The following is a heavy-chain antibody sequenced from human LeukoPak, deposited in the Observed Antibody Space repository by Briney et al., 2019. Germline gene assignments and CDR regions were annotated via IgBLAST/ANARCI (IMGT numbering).Heavy chain of an antibody. Sequence: GESLKISCKGSGYSFTTYWIGWVRQMPGKGLEWMGIIYPGDSDTRYSPSFQGQVTISADKSISTAYLQWSSLKASDTAMYYCARGDYYDSSGYYYVHAFDIWGQGTMVTVSS. V-gene: IGHV5-51*01. D-gene: IGHD3-22*01. CDR2: IYPGDSDT. J-gene: IGHJ3*02. CDR3: ARGDYYDSSGYYYVHAFDI. CDR1: GYSFTTYW.